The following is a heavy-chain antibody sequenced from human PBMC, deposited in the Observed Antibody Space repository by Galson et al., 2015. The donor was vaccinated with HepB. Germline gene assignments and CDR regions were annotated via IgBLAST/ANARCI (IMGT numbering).Heavy chain of an antibody. CDR1: GYRLTSYV. V-gene: IGHV1-3*01. Sequence: SVKVSCKASGYRLTSYVLHWVRQAPGQRLEWMGWINPGNGNTKYSEKLQARVTITRDTSASTAYMELSSLRSEDTAVYYCARDRGGSGDFDPWGQGTLVTVSS. J-gene: IGHJ5*02. CDR3: ARDRGGSGDFDP. D-gene: IGHD3-10*01. CDR2: INPGNGNT.